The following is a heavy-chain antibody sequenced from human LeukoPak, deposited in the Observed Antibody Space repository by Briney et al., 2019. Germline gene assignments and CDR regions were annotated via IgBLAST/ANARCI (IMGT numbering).Heavy chain of an antibody. CDR1: GFTFSSNY. D-gene: IGHD1-26*01. J-gene: IGHJ5*02. Sequence: PGGSLRLSCAASGFTFSSNYMSWVRQAPGKGLEWVSVIYSGGTTYYADSVKGRFTISRDNSKNTLYLQMNSLRAEDTAVYYCAKTDSGSLVDWFDPWGQGTLVTVSS. V-gene: IGHV3-53*01. CDR2: IYSGGTT. CDR3: AKTDSGSLVDWFDP.